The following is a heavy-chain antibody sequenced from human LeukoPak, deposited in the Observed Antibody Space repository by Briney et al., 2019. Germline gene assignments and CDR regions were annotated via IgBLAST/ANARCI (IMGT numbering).Heavy chain of an antibody. CDR1: GYTFTGYY. CDR2: INPNSGGT. J-gene: IGHJ5*02. Sequence: ASVKVSCKASGYTFTGYYMHWVRQAPGQGLEWMGWINPNSGGTNYAQKFQGRVTMTGNTSISTAYMELSSLRSEDTAVYYCARVEGYYYGSGSYLGWFDPWGQGTLVTVSS. D-gene: IGHD3-10*01. V-gene: IGHV1-2*02. CDR3: ARVEGYYYGSGSYLGWFDP.